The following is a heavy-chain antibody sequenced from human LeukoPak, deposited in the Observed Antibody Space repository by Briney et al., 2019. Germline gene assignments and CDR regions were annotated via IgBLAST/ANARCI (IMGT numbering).Heavy chain of an antibody. D-gene: IGHD4-17*01. V-gene: IGHV3-30*02. J-gene: IGHJ4*02. CDR1: GSTFSSYS. CDR2: IRYDGNNK. CDR3: AKPYDYGDYALDY. Sequence: PGGSLRLSCAASGSTFSSYSMNWVRQAPGKGLEWVAFIRYDGNNKYYADSAKGRFPISRDNSKNTLYLQMNSLRAEDTAVYYCAKPYDYGDYALDYWGQGTLVTVSS.